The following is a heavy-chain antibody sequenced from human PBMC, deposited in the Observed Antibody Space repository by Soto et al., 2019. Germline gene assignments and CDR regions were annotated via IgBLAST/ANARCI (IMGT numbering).Heavy chain of an antibody. V-gene: IGHV1-18*01. D-gene: IGHD6-19*01. CDR1: GYTFTSYG. Sequence: ASVKVSCKASGYTFTSYGISWVRQAPGQGLEWMGWISAYNGNTNYAQKLQGRVTMTTDTSTSTAYMELRSLRSDDTAVYYCARRLAGWGYYYYMDVWGKGTTVTVSS. J-gene: IGHJ6*03. CDR2: ISAYNGNT. CDR3: ARRLAGWGYYYYMDV.